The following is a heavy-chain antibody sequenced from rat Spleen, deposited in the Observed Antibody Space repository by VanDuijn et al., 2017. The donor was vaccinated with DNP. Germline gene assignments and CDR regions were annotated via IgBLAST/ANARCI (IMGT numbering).Heavy chain of an antibody. CDR3: TRPGSPYYFDH. V-gene: IGHV5-25*01. D-gene: IGHD5-1*01. CDR1: GFTFSDYY. J-gene: IGHJ2*01. Sequence: EVQLVESGGGLVQPGRSMKLSCAVSGFTFSDYYMAWVRQAPTKGLEWVASITNTGGSTYYPDSVKGRFTVSRDNAKSTLYLQMDSLRSEDTATYYCTRPGSPYYFDHWGQGVMVTVSS. CDR2: ITNTGGST.